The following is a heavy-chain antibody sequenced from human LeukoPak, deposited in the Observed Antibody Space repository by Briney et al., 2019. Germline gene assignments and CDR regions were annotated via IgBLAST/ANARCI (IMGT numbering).Heavy chain of an antibody. CDR3: ARVRYGSGSYYNDY. CDR1: GFTFSSYX. J-gene: IGHJ4*02. V-gene: IGHV3-64*01. D-gene: IGHD3-10*01. Sequence: GGTLRLSCAASGFTFSSYXXXXXRXTPGXGLXXXXWINNNGGRTDYANFVKSRFTISRDNHNHTLFLQMSSLREEDMGVYYSARVRYGSGSYYNDYWGQGTLVTVSS. CDR2: INNNGGRT.